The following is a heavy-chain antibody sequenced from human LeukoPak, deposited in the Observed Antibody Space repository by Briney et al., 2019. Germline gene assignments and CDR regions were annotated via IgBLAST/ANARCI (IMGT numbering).Heavy chain of an antibody. CDR3: ARGPRSFLEWLPWAY. Sequence: GASVKVSCKASGYTFTGYYMHWVRQAPGQGLEWMGWINPNSGGTNYAQKFQGRVTVTRDTSISTAYMELSRLRSDDTAVYYCARGPRSFLEWLPWAYWGQGTLVTVSS. D-gene: IGHD3-3*01. CDR1: GYTFTGYY. CDR2: INPNSGGT. J-gene: IGHJ4*02. V-gene: IGHV1-2*02.